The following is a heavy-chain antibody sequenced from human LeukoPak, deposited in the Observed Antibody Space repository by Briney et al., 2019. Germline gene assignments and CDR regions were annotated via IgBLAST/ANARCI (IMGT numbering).Heavy chain of an antibody. Sequence: SVKVSCKASGGTFSSYAISWVRQAPGQGLEWMGGIIPIFGTANYAQKFQGRVTITADESTSTAYMELSSLRSGDTAVYYCARDRDSSRYFDYWGQGTLVTVSS. CDR1: GGTFSSYA. CDR2: IIPIFGTA. CDR3: ARDRDSSRYFDY. D-gene: IGHD6-13*01. V-gene: IGHV1-69*13. J-gene: IGHJ4*02.